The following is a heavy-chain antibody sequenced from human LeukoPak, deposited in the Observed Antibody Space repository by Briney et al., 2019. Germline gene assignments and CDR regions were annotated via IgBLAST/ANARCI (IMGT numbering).Heavy chain of an antibody. Sequence: GRSLRLSCAASGFTFDDYAMHWVRQAPWKGLEGVSGISWNSGSIGYADSVKGRFTISRDNAKNSLYLQMNSLRAEDTALYYCAKDMVAAAGTSFDYWGQGTLVTVSS. D-gene: IGHD6-13*01. CDR1: GFTFDDYA. J-gene: IGHJ4*02. V-gene: IGHV3-9*01. CDR3: AKDMVAAAGTSFDY. CDR2: ISWNSGSI.